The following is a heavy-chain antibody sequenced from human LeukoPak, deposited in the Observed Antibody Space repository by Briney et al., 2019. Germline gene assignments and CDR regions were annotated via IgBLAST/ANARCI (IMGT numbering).Heavy chain of an antibody. V-gene: IGHV3-30*14. CDR2: ISFDGSKS. D-gene: IGHD7-27*01. CDR1: GFTFSNYA. CDR3: ATIGDRRTGELYRIDY. Sequence: PGGSLRLSCAASGFTFSNYAMHWVRHAPGKGLEWVAVISFDGSKSYYADSVKGRFTIPRDNSKNTMYLQMNSLGDEDTALYYCATIGDRRTGELYRIDYWGQGTLVTVSS. J-gene: IGHJ4*02.